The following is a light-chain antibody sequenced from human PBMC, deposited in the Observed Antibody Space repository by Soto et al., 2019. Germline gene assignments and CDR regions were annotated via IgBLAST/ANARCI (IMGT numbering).Light chain of an antibody. V-gene: IGKV3-11*01. CDR3: QQRSNWPRT. CDR2: DAS. Sequence: ELVVTQSPATLSVSPGERAAPSCVASQSISSYLAWYQQKPGQAPSLLIYDASNRATGIPARFSGSGSGTDFTLTISSLEPEDFAVYYCQQRSNWPRTFGQGTKVDIK. CDR1: QSISSY. J-gene: IGKJ1*01.